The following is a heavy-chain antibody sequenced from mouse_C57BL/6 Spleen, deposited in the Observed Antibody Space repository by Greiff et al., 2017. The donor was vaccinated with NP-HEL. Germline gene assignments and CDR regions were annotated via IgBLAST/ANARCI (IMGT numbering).Heavy chain of an antibody. Sequence: VQLQQSGAELVRPGASVKLSCKASGYTFTDYYINWVKQRPGQGLEWIARIYPGSGNTYYNEKFKGKATLTAEKSSSTAYMQLSSLTSEDSAVYFCAREGDLQAWFAYWGQGTLVTVSA. V-gene: IGHV1-76*01. J-gene: IGHJ3*01. CDR2: IYPGSGNT. CDR3: AREGDLQAWFAY. CDR1: GYTFTDYY.